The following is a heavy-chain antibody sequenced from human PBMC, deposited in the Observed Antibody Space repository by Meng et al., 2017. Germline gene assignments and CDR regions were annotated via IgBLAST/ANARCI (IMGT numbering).Heavy chain of an antibody. CDR2: ISAYNGNT. CDR1: CYPFTSYA. J-gene: IGHJ1*01. Sequence: QVQLGHVGPEVKKPWTSGKVSCKASCYPFTSYASSWGRQAPGQGLEWMGWISAYNGNTNYAQKLQGRVTMTTDTSTSTAYMELRSLRSDDTAVYYCAQTTVTTYSEYFQHWGQGTLVTVFS. CDR3: AQTTVTTYSEYFQH. D-gene: IGHD4-11*01. V-gene: IGHV1-18*01.